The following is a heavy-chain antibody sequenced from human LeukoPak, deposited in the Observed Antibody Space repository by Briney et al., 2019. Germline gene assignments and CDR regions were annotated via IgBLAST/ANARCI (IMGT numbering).Heavy chain of an antibody. CDR3: ARERSAGDY. Sequence: GGSLRLSRAASGFTFSDYWMSWVRQAPGKGLEWMANINKDGSDKYYVDSVNGRFTISRDDAKNSVYLQMNSLRAEDTAVYYCARERSAGDYWGQGLLVTVSS. CDR2: INKDGSDK. J-gene: IGHJ4*02. V-gene: IGHV3-7*01. CDR1: GFTFSDYW.